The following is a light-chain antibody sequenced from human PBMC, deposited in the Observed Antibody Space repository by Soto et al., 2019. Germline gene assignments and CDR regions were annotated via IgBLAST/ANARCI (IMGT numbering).Light chain of an antibody. V-gene: IGLV2-14*01. Sequence: QSALTQPASVSGSPGQSITISCTGTSSDVGGYNYVSWYQQHPGKAPKLMIYDVSNRPSGVSNHFSGSKSGNTASLTISGLQAEDEADYYCSSDTSSTVVFGGGTKVTVL. J-gene: IGLJ2*01. CDR3: SSDTSSTVV. CDR1: SSDVGGYNY. CDR2: DVS.